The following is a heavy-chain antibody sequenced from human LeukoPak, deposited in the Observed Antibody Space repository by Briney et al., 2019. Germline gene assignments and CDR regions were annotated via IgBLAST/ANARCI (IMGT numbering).Heavy chain of an antibody. V-gene: IGHV3-30*18. CDR1: GFTFSSYG. CDR3: ANLNVCSSTSCSGRKADFDY. Sequence: QPGRSLRLSCAASGFTFSSYGMHWVRQAPGKGLEWVAVISYDGSNKYYADSVKGRFTISRDNSKNTLYLQMNSLRAEDTAVYYCANLNVCSSTSCSGRKADFDYWGQGTLVTVSS. D-gene: IGHD2-2*01. J-gene: IGHJ4*02. CDR2: ISYDGSNK.